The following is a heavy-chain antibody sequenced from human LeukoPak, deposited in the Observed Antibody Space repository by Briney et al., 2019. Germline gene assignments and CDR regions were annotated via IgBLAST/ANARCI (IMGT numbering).Heavy chain of an antibody. J-gene: IGHJ3*02. CDR1: GFTFSDYY. CDR3: ARDLGLHHAFDI. V-gene: IGHV3-11*04. CDR2: ISSSGSTI. Sequence: KPGGSLRLSCAASGFTFSDYYMSWIRQAPGKGLEWVSYISSSGSTIYYADSVKGRFTISRDNDKNSVYLQMNSLRAEDTAVYYCARDLGLHHAFDIWGQGTMVTISS. D-gene: IGHD3-10*01.